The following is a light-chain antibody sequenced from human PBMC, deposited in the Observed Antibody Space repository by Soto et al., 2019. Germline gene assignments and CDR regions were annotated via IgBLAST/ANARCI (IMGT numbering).Light chain of an antibody. CDR3: QKYNSAPRT. V-gene: IGKV1-27*01. J-gene: IGKJ1*01. CDR1: QGISNY. Sequence: DIQMTQSPSSLSASVGDRVTITCRASQGISNYLAWYQKKPGKVTKLLIYAASTLHSGVPSRFSGSESGTDFTLTISILQPEHVAIYYCQKYNSAPRTFGQGTKVEIK. CDR2: AAS.